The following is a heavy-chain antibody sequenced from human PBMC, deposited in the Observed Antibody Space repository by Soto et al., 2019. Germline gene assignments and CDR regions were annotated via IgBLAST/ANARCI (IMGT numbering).Heavy chain of an antibody. D-gene: IGHD3-9*01. CDR1: GGTFSSYA. CDR2: IIPIVGTA. CDR3: ARGDFDPTVTLPYYYYGMDV. V-gene: IGHV1-69*01. Sequence: QVQLVQSGAEVKKPGSSVKVSCKASGGTFSSYAISWVRQAPGQGLEWMGGIIPIVGTANYAQKFQGRVTITADESTSTAYMELSSLRSEDTAVYYCARGDFDPTVTLPYYYYGMDVWGQGTTVTVSS. J-gene: IGHJ6*02.